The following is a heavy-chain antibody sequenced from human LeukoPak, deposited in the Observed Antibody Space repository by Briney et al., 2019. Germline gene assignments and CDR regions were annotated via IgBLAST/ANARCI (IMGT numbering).Heavy chain of an antibody. J-gene: IGHJ4*02. Sequence: GGSLRLSCAASGFTFSSYAMHWVRQAPGKGLEYISAINNDGGSTYYANSVKGRFIISRDNSKNTLYLQMGSLRAEDMALYYCARGDWELTYFDYWGQGTLVTVSS. CDR1: GFTFSSYA. V-gene: IGHV3-64*01. CDR2: INNDGGST. CDR3: ARGDWELTYFDY. D-gene: IGHD1-26*01.